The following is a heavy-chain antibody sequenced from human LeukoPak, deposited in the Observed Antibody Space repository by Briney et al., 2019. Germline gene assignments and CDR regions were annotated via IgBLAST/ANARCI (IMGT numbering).Heavy chain of an antibody. J-gene: IGHJ4*02. Sequence: GGSLRLSCAATGFTFSHFGMHWVRQAPGKGLEWVAVIWYNGRNQYYRDSVKGRFTISRDNFKNTLHLQMNSLRVEDTAMYYCVREGTSGNGDGYNSYDYWGQGTLVTVPS. CDR2: IWYNGRNQ. D-gene: IGHD5-24*01. CDR3: VREGTSGNGDGYNSYDY. CDR1: GFTFSHFG. V-gene: IGHV3-33*01.